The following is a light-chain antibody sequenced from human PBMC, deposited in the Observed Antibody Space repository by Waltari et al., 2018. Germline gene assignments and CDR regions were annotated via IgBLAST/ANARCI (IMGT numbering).Light chain of an antibody. V-gene: IGKV2-29*01. CDR1: QCLLHSDGKTY. Sequence: DIVMAQTPLSLSVTPGQPASISCKSSQCLLHSDGKTYLYWYLQKPGQSPQLLIYEVSSLVSAVRVRVSGSGSETDFTLKISRVEAEDVGVYYGMKGIHLPDTFGQGTKLEIK. J-gene: IGKJ2*01. CDR2: EVS. CDR3: MKGIHLPDT.